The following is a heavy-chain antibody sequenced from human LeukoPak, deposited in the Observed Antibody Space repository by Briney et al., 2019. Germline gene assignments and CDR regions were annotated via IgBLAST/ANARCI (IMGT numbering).Heavy chain of an antibody. Sequence: GGSLRLSCAAPGFTFSSYWMHWVRQAPGKGLVWVSRINSDGSSTSYADSVKGRFTISRDNAKNTLYLQMNSLRAEDTAVYYCARGTLYYDFWSGSGGGRHGMDVWGQGTTVTVSS. CDR1: GFTFSSYW. D-gene: IGHD3-3*01. CDR3: ARGTLYYDFWSGSGGGRHGMDV. CDR2: INSDGSST. J-gene: IGHJ6*02. V-gene: IGHV3-74*01.